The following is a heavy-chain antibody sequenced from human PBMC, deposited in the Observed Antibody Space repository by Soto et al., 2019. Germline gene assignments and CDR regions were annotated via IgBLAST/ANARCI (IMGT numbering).Heavy chain of an antibody. V-gene: IGHV3-66*01. D-gene: IGHD6-25*01. CDR3: ARAPSWTAGPFAY. Sequence: EVQLVESGGGLVQPGGSLRLSCAASGFTVSSNYMSWVRQAPGKGPEWVSVTYSGGSTYYADSVKGRFTISRDNSKNTLYLQMNSLGAEDTAVYYCARAPSWTAGPFAYWGQGTLVTVSS. J-gene: IGHJ4*02. CDR1: GFTVSSNY. CDR2: TYSGGST.